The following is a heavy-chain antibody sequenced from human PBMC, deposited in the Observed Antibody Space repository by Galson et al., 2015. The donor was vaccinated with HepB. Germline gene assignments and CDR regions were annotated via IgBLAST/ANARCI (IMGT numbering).Heavy chain of an antibody. D-gene: IGHD6-13*01. CDR3: AKDSGIAAAGLDY. Sequence: SLRLSCAASGFTFSSYGMHWVRQAPGKGLEWVAVISYDGSNKYYADSVKGRFTISRDNSKNTLYLQMNSLRAEDTAVYYCAKDSGIAAAGLDYWGQGTLVTVSS. CDR1: GFTFSSYG. CDR2: ISYDGSNK. V-gene: IGHV3-30*18. J-gene: IGHJ4*02.